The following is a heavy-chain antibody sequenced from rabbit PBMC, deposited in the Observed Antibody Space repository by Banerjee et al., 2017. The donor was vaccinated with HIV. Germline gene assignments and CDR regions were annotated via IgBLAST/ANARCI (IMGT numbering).Heavy chain of an antibody. CDR2: INAGTSGET. CDR3: ARDWGAYAGHGYATGWLDL. J-gene: IGHJ5*01. CDR1: GFSFSSGYD. V-gene: IGHV1S40*01. Sequence: QSLEESGGDLVKPGASLTLTCTASGFSFSSGYDMCWVRQAPGKGLEWIAWINAGTSGETYYASWAKGRFTISKTSSTTVTLQMTSLTAADTATYFCARDWGAYAGHGYATGWLDLWGQGTLVTVS. D-gene: IGHD6-1*01.